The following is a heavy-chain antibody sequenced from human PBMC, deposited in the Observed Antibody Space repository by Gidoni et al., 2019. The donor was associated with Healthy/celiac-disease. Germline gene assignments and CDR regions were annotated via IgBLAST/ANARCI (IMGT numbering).Heavy chain of an antibody. CDR3: ARGHNWKGFDY. CDR2: IYTSGST. V-gene: IGHV4-61*02. Sequence: QVQLQESGPGLVKPSQTLSFTAAVPGGSISSGSYYWSWIRQPAGKGLEWIGRIYTSGSTNYNPSLKSRVTISVDTSKNQFSLKLSSVTAADTAVYYCARGHNWKGFDYWGQGTLVTVSS. J-gene: IGHJ4*02. D-gene: IGHD1-20*01. CDR1: GGSISSGSYY.